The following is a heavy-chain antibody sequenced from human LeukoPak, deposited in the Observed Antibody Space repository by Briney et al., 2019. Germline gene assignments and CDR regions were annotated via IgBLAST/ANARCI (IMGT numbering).Heavy chain of an antibody. V-gene: IGHV4-34*01. J-gene: IGHJ3*02. D-gene: IGHD5-12*01. CDR1: GGSFSGYY. Sequence: PSETLSLTCAVYGGSFSGYYWSWIRQPPGKGLEWIGEINHSGSTNYNPSLKSRVTISVDTSKNQFSLKLSSVTAADTAVYYCARVARGAFDIWGQGTMVTVSS. CDR3: ARVARGAFDI. CDR2: INHSGST.